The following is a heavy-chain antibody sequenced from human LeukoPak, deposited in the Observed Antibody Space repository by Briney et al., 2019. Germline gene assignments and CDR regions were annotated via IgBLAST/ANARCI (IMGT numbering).Heavy chain of an antibody. Sequence: SQTLSLTYNVSGGSISTYYWNWIRQPPGKGLEWIGYIYHSGSTNYNPSLPSRVTISVDTSKNQFSLNLNSVTAADTAVYYCARGGAARLHFQNWGQGTLVTVSS. CDR3: ARGGAARLHFQN. CDR1: GGSISTYY. V-gene: IGHV4-59*01. D-gene: IGHD6-6*01. CDR2: IYHSGST. J-gene: IGHJ1*01.